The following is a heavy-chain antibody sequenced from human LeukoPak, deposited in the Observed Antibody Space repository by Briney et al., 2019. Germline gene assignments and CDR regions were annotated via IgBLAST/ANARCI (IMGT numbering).Heavy chain of an antibody. CDR2: MNPNSGNT. V-gene: IGHV1-8*01. J-gene: IGHJ6*03. Sequence: GASVKVSCKASGYTFTSYDINWVRQATGQGLEWMGWMNPNSGNTGYAQKFQGRVTMTRNTSISTAYMELSSLRSEDTAVYYCARLSVEMATIDSRYYYYYYMDVWGKGTTVTISS. CDR1: GYTFTSYD. CDR3: ARLSVEMATIDSRYYYYYYMDV. D-gene: IGHD5-24*01.